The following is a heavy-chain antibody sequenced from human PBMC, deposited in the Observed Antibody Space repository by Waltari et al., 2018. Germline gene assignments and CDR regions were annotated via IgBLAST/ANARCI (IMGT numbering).Heavy chain of an antibody. Sequence: EVQLVESGGSLVQPGGSLRLSCAASGFTFNSYWIYWIRQAPGKGLEWVADIKGDGGEKYYVDSVKGRFTISRDNAKNSRYLEMNSLRAEDTAVYFCARGSNGAFDYWGQGTLVTVSS. CDR3: ARGSNGAFDY. CDR1: GFTFNSYW. V-gene: IGHV3-7*04. J-gene: IGHJ4*02. D-gene: IGHD3-10*01. CDR2: IKGDGGEK.